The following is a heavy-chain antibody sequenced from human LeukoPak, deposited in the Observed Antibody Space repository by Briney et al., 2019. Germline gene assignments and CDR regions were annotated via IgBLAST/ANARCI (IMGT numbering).Heavy chain of an antibody. CDR3: AILSSSRPDF. CDR1: GASLSGYY. V-gene: IGHV4-34*01. J-gene: IGHJ4*02. Sequence: SETLSLTCAVYGASLSGYYWSSIRQPPGKGLEWIGEISHSGGTSYNPSLKSRVVISADASRKQFSLNLSSVPAADTAVYYCAILSSSRPDFWGQGTLVTVSS. CDR2: ISHSGGT. D-gene: IGHD6-6*01.